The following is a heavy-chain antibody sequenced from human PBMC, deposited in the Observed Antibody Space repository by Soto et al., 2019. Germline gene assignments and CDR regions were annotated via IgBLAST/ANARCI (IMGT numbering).Heavy chain of an antibody. CDR3: ARDRDDYGDYYYYGMDV. V-gene: IGHV3-74*01. CDR1: GFTFKNYC. J-gene: IGHJ6*02. D-gene: IGHD4-17*01. Sequence: GGSLRLSCVASGFTFKNYCMHWVRQAPGKGLVWVARINTEVSRTDYADSVKGRFTISRDNAKNTVYLQMNGLRAEDTVVYYCARDRDDYGDYYYYGMDVWGQGTTVTSP. CDR2: INTEVSRT.